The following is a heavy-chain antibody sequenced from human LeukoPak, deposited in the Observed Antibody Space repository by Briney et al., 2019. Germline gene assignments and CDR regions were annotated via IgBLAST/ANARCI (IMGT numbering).Heavy chain of an antibody. D-gene: IGHD1-26*01. Sequence: SQTLSLTCTVSGGSISSYYWSWIRQPAGKGLEWIGRIYTSGSTNYNPSLKSRVTISVDTSKNQFSLKLSSVTAADTAVYYCARGGATFDIFDYWGQGTLVTVSS. CDR1: GGSISSYY. CDR2: IYTSGST. J-gene: IGHJ4*02. CDR3: ARGGATFDIFDY. V-gene: IGHV4-4*07.